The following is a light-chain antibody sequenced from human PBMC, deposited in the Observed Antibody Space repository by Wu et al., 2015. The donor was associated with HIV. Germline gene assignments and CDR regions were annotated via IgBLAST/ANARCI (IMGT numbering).Light chain of an antibody. CDR1: QSISSW. Sequence: DIQMTQSPSTLPASVGDRVTITCRASQSISSWLAWYQQKPGNAPKPLISKASNLQSGVPSRFSGSGSGTEFTLTISSLQPEDFATYYCQQYKGYSYNFGQGTKLEIK. J-gene: IGKJ2*01. CDR3: QQYKGYSYN. CDR2: KAS. V-gene: IGKV1-5*03.